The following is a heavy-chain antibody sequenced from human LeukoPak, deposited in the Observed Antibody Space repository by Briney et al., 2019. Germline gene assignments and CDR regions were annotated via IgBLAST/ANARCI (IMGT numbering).Heavy chain of an antibody. CDR1: GYSFTTYH. J-gene: IGHJ4*02. CDR2: IKDSGTT. V-gene: IGHV1-46*01. Sequence: ASVKVSCKASGYSFTTYHIHWVRQAPGQGLEWMGIIKDSGTTIYPQKFQGRVTMTRDTSTSTVYMEVSSLRSEDTAVYYCAREGPHPFYFDYWGQGTLVTVSS. CDR3: AREGPHPFYFDY.